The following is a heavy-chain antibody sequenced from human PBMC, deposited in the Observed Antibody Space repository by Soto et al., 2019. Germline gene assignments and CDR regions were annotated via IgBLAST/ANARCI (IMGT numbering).Heavy chain of an antibody. CDR1: GFTFTSSA. Sequence: SVKVSCKASGFTFTSSAVQWVRQARGQRLEWIGWIVVGSGNTNYAQKFQERVTITRDMSTSTAYMELSSLRSEDTAVYYCAREAVSGRTGFDYWGQGTLVTVSS. CDR3: AREAVSGRTGFDY. CDR2: IVVGSGNT. J-gene: IGHJ4*02. V-gene: IGHV1-58*01. D-gene: IGHD6-19*01.